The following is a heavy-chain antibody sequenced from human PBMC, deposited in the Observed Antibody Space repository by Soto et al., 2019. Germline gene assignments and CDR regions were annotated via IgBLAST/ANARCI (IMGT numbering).Heavy chain of an antibody. CDR2: IHHSGST. CDR3: ARGVDSWGGYLF. J-gene: IGHJ4*02. Sequence: QVHLQQWGAGRLKPSETLSLTCALYGGSLDGYYWSWIRQSPGKGLEWIGEIHHSGSTKYNPSLKSRVSLLVDPSTKQFSLKLTSVTAADRGVYYCARGVDSWGGYLFWGQGTPVTVSS. D-gene: IGHD3-3*01. V-gene: IGHV4-34*01. CDR1: GGSLDGYY.